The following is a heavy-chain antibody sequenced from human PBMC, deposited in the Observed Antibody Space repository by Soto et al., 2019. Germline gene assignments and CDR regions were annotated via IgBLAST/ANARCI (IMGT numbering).Heavy chain of an antibody. J-gene: IGHJ6*02. V-gene: IGHV4-59*12. CDR1: GDSISSYS. CDR2: IHYNGNT. D-gene: IGHD4-17*01. Sequence: SETLSLTCTVSGDSISSYSWSWIRQPPGKGLEWIGNIHYNGNTKYSPSLKSRVTMSVDTSKNHFSLKLSSVTAADTAVYYCAREGALLYGGNSDYYYTMDVWGQGTTVTVSS. CDR3: AREGALLYGGNSDYYYTMDV.